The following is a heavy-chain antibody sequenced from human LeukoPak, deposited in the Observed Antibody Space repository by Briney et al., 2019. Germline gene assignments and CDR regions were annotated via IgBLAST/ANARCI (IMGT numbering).Heavy chain of an antibody. Sequence: GASVKVSCKASGYTFTGYYMHWVRQAPGQGLEWMGWMNPNSGNTGYAQKFQGRVTMTRNTSISTAYMELSSLRSEDTAVYYCARLNYYDSSGYYYTPIGFDPWGQGTLVTVSS. J-gene: IGHJ5*02. V-gene: IGHV1-8*02. CDR3: ARLNYYDSSGYYYTPIGFDP. D-gene: IGHD3-22*01. CDR2: MNPNSGNT. CDR1: GYTFTGYY.